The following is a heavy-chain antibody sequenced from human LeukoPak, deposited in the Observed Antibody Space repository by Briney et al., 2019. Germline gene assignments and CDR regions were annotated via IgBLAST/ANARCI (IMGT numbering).Heavy chain of an antibody. CDR1: GFTFDDYA. V-gene: IGHV3-9*01. D-gene: IGHD6-19*01. J-gene: IGHJ4*02. CDR3: AKDTSSGLDY. Sequence: PGGPLRLSCAASGFTFDDYAMLWVRQAPGKGLEWVSGISWNSGSIGYADSVKGRFTISRDNAKNSLYLQMNSLRAEDTALYYCAKDTSSGLDYWGQGTLVTVSS. CDR2: ISWNSGSI.